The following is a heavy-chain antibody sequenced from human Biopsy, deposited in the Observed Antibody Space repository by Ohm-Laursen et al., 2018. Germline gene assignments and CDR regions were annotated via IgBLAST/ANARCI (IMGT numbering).Heavy chain of an antibody. V-gene: IGHV3-11*01. CDR1: EFTFSDYY. J-gene: IGHJ5*02. CDR2: ISSSSSTI. CDR3: ARDLYDFCGGCPFDP. D-gene: IGHD3-3*01. Sequence: SLRLSCTASEFTFSDYYMTWIRQAPGKGLECISYISSSSSTIYYADSVKGRFTISRDNAKKSLYLQMNSLRADDTAMYYCARDLYDFCGGCPFDPWGQGTLVTVSP.